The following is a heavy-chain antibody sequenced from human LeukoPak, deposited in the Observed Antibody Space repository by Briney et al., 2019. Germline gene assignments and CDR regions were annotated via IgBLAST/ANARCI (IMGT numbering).Heavy chain of an antibody. V-gene: IGHV3-53*01. J-gene: IGHJ4*02. D-gene: IGHD4-17*01. CDR2: IYSGGNT. CDR3: ARRAGEYSHPYDY. CDR1: GFTVSSNS. Sequence: TGGSLRLSCTVSGFTVSSNSMSWVGQAPGKGLEWVSFIYSGGNTHYSDSVKGRFTISRDNSKNTLYLQMNSLRAEDTAVYYCARRAGEYSHPYDYWGQGTLVTVSS.